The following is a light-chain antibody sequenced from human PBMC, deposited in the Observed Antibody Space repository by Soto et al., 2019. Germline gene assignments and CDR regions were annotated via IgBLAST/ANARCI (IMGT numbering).Light chain of an antibody. V-gene: IGKV1-5*03. CDR3: QQYRDNWT. CDR1: QSISSW. J-gene: IGKJ1*01. Sequence: DIQMTQSPSTLSASVGDRVTITCRASQSISSWLAWYQQKPGTAPKLLIYKASTLQSGVPSRVSGSGSGTEFTLTISSLQTDDSATYYCQQYRDNWTLCQGTKVEIK. CDR2: KAS.